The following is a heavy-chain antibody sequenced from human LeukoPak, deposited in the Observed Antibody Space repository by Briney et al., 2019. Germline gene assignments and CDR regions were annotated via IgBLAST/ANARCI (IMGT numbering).Heavy chain of an antibody. V-gene: IGHV3-33*01. Sequence: GRSLRLSCAASGFTFSSYGMHWVRQAPGKGLEWVAVIWYDGSNKYYADSLKGRFTISRDNSKNTLYLQMNSLRAEDTAVYYCARDYYDSSGYPNWFDPWGQGTLVTVSS. CDR3: ARDYYDSSGYPNWFDP. D-gene: IGHD3-22*01. J-gene: IGHJ5*02. CDR2: IWYDGSNK. CDR1: GFTFSSYG.